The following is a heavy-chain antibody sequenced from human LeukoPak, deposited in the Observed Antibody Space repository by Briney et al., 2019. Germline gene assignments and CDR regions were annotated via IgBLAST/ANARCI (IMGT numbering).Heavy chain of an antibody. Sequence: GASVKVSCKASGYTFTSYSISWVRQAPGQGLEWMGWISAYNGNTNYAQKLQGRVTMTTDTSTSTAYMELRSLRSDDTAVYYCAREGLAVADAYHYYGMDVWGQGTTVTVSS. D-gene: IGHD6-19*01. V-gene: IGHV1-18*01. J-gene: IGHJ6*02. CDR1: GYTFTSYS. CDR3: AREGLAVADAYHYYGMDV. CDR2: ISAYNGNT.